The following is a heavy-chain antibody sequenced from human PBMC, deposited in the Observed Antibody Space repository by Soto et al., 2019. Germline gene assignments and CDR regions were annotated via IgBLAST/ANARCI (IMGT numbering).Heavy chain of an antibody. CDR1: GDAISNYY. V-gene: IGHV4-59*03. CDR2: VHESGST. D-gene: IGHD1-20*01. Sequence: PSETLSLTCSVSGDAISNYYWSWIRQTPGRRLEWIGCVHESGSTDYNPSLRGRVIISLHTSKSQFSLSLRSATAADTATYYCARGTRALITSFFAYWGQGIPVTVSS. J-gene: IGHJ4*02. CDR3: ARGTRALITSFFAY.